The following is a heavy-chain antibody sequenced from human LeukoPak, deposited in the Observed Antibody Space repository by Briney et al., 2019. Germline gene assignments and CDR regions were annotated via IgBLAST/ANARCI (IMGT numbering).Heavy chain of an antibody. CDR1: GLTFSNYA. CDR3: AKRARYNSARATDFDS. D-gene: IGHD6-19*01. CDR2: IRDSGAYG. V-gene: IGHV3-23*01. Sequence: GGSLRLSCAASGLTFSNYAMGWVRQAPGRGREGVSTIRDSGAYGFYADSVKGRFTISRDNSNNLVYLQMNNLRAEDTAEYYCAKRARYNSARATDFDSWGQGTQVTVSS. J-gene: IGHJ4*02.